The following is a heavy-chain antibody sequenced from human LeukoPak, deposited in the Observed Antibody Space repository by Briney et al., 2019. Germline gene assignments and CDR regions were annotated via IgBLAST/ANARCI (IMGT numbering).Heavy chain of an antibody. Sequence: SETLSLTCTVSGGSISSSSYYWGWIRQPPGKGLEWIGSIYYSGSTYYNPSLKSRVTISVDTSKNQFPLKLSSVTAADTAVYYCARHEVVAATACDYWGQGTLVTVSS. J-gene: IGHJ4*02. CDR1: GGSISSSSYY. D-gene: IGHD2-15*01. CDR2: IYYSGST. CDR3: ARHEVVAATACDY. V-gene: IGHV4-39*01.